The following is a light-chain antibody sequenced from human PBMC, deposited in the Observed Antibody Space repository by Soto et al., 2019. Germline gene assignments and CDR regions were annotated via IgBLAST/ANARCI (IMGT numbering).Light chain of an antibody. CDR1: KLGDKY. CDR3: QAWDSRMV. V-gene: IGLV3-1*01. J-gene: IGLJ2*01. Sequence: SYELTQPPSVSVSPGQTASITCSGDKLGDKYACWYQQKPGQSPVLVIYQDSKRPSGIPERFSGSNSGNTATLTISGTQAMDEADYYCQAWDSRMVFGGGTKVTVL. CDR2: QDS.